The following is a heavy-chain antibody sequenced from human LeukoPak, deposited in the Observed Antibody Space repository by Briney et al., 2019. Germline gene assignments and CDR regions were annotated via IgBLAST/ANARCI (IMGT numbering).Heavy chain of an antibody. V-gene: IGHV3-30*18. CDR2: ISYDGSNK. J-gene: IGHJ6*02. CDR1: GFTFSSYG. D-gene: IGHD1-1*01. Sequence: GGSLRLSCAASGFTFSSYGMHWVRQAPGKGLEWVAVISYDGSNKYYADSVKGRFTISRDNSKNTLYLQMNSLRAGDTAVYYCAKDMESYYYYGMDVWGQGTTVTVSS. CDR3: AKDMESYYYYGMDV.